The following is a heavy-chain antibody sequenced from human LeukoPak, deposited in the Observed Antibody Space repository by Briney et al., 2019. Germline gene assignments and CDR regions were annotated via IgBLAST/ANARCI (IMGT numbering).Heavy chain of an antibody. V-gene: IGHV3-53*01. Sequence: GGSLRLSCAASGFTVSTNYMSWVRQAPGKGLEWVSVIYSGGATFYADSVKGRFTISRDNSRNTLYLQMNSLRAEDTAVYYCASTGAGPFDYWGQGTLVTVSS. CDR1: GFTVSTNY. J-gene: IGHJ4*02. CDR3: ASTGAGPFDY. D-gene: IGHD1-26*01. CDR2: IYSGGAT.